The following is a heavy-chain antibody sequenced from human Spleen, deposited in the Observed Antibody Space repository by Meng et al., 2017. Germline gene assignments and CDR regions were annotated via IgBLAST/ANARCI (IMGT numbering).Heavy chain of an antibody. CDR3: ARVFRIVVVVAATGGYFDY. Sequence: SETLSLTCAVYGGSISGYYWSWIRQPAGKGLEWIGRVYISGSTNYNPSLKSRVTISVDTSKNQFSLKLSSVTAADTAVYYCARVFRIVVVVAATGGYFDYWGQGTLVTVSS. CDR2: VYISGST. J-gene: IGHJ4*02. CDR1: GGSISGYY. V-gene: IGHV4-59*10. D-gene: IGHD2-15*01.